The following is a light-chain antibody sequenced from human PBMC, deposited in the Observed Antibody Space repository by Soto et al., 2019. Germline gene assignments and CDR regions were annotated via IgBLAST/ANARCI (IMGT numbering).Light chain of an antibody. CDR3: HQYGSSPTWT. J-gene: IGKJ1*01. CDR1: QSVSSNS. CDR2: GAS. V-gene: IGKV3-20*01. Sequence: ETVLTQSPGTLSVSPGERATLSCWASQSVSSNSLAWYQQKPGQAPRLLIYGASSRAPGIPDRFSGSGSGTDFTLTISRLEPEDFAVYYCHQYGSSPTWTFGQGTKVEIK.